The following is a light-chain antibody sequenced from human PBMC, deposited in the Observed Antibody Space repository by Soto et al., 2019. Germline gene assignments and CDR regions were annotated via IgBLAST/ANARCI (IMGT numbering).Light chain of an antibody. Sequence: EIVLTQSPATLSLSPGDRATLSCRASPSVPNFLAWYQQKPGQAPRLLIYGAFNRATGIPARFSGSGSGTDFTLTISSLEPEDSAIYYCQQRNVWPPVTFGLGTRLEIK. CDR3: QQRNVWPPVT. CDR2: GAF. V-gene: IGKV3-11*01. CDR1: PSVPNF. J-gene: IGKJ5*01.